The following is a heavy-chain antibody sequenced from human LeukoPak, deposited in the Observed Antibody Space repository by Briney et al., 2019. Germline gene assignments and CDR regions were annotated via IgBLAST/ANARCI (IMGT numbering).Heavy chain of an antibody. CDR1: GGSISSYY. CDR2: IYYSGST. J-gene: IGHJ6*02. V-gene: IGHV4-59*01. Sequence: RSSETLSLTCTVSGGSISSYYWSWIRQPPGKGLEWIGYIYYSGSTNYNPSLKSRVTISVDTSKNQFSLKLSSVTAADTAVYYCAREHQHYYYYGMDVWGQGTTVTVS. D-gene: IGHD2-2*01. CDR3: AREHQHYYYYGMDV.